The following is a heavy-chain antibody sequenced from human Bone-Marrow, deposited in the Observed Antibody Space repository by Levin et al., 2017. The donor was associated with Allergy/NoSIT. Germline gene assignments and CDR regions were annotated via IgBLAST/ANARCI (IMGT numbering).Heavy chain of an antibody. D-gene: IGHD3/OR15-3a*01. Sequence: GESLKISCKASGYTFTTYYIHWVRQAPGQGLEWMGAINPSGGITSFAQKFQDRVTMTRDTSTDTVNMELSSLRSDDTAVYYCARDQSFGFWTGSSYFSGLDVWGQGTTVTVSS. V-gene: IGHV1-46*01. CDR3: ARDQSFGFWTGSSYFSGLDV. J-gene: IGHJ6*02. CDR2: INPSGGIT. CDR1: GYTFTTYY.